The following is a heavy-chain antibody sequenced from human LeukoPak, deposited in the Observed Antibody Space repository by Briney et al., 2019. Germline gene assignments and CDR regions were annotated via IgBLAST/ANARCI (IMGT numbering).Heavy chain of an antibody. Sequence: ASVKVSCKASGYTFTSYYMHWVRQAPGQGLEWMGIINPSGGSTSYAQKFQGRVTMTEDTSTATAYMELSSLRPDDTAVYYCATDFYRGRQFDYWGQGTLVTVSS. J-gene: IGHJ4*02. CDR2: INPSGGST. CDR3: ATDFYRGRQFDY. V-gene: IGHV1-46*01. CDR1: GYTFTSYY. D-gene: IGHD2/OR15-2a*01.